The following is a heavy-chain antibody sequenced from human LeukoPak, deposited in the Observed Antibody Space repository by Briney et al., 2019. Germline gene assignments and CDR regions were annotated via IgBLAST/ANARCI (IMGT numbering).Heavy chain of an antibody. J-gene: IGHJ6*02. CDR2: ISSSGSTI. CDR1: GFTFSDYY. D-gene: IGHD3-3*01. Sequence: AGGSLRLSRAASGFTFSDYYMSWIRQAPGKGLEWVSYISSSGSTIYYADSVKGRFTVSRDNAKNSLYLQMNSLRAEDTAVYYCARVLATGDFWSGYYRLYYYYYGMDVWGQGTTVTVSS. CDR3: ARVLATGDFWSGYYRLYYYYYGMDV. V-gene: IGHV3-11*01.